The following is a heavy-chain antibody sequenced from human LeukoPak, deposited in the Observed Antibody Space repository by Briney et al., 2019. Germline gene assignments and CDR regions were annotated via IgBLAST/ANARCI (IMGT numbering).Heavy chain of an antibody. Sequence: ASVKVSCKASGYTFTSYAVSWVRQAPGQGLEWMGWIRPSTGDTDYALNLQGRVTLTTDTSTSTAYMELRSLRSDDTAVYYCARVRDYLLDYWGQGTLVTVSS. D-gene: IGHD2/OR15-2a*01. CDR3: ARVRDYLLDY. CDR1: GYTFTSYA. V-gene: IGHV1-18*01. CDR2: IRPSTGDT. J-gene: IGHJ4*02.